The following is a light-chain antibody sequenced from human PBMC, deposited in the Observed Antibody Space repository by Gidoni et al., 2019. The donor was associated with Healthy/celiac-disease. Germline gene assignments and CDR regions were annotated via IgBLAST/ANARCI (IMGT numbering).Light chain of an antibody. CDR1: SSNIGNNY. CDR3: GTWDSSLSPL. J-gene: IGLJ2*01. Sequence: QSVLTQPPSVSAAPGQKVTSSCSGSSSNIGNNYVSWYQQRPGTAPKLLIYDNNKRPSGIPDRFSGSKSGTSATLGITGLQTGDEADYYCGTWDSSLSPLFGGGTKLTVL. V-gene: IGLV1-51*01. CDR2: DNN.